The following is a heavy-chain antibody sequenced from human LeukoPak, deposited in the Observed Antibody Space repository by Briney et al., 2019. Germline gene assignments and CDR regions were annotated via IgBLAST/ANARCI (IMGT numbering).Heavy chain of an antibody. CDR1: GFTFSSYA. Sequence: GGSLRLSCAASGFTFSSYAMSWVRQAPGKGLEWVSAISCSGGSTYYADSVKGRFTISRDNSKNTLYLQMNSLRAEDTAVYYCAKDGELLWFGESETWFDPWGQGTLVTVSS. J-gene: IGHJ5*02. D-gene: IGHD3-10*01. V-gene: IGHV3-23*01. CDR2: ISCSGGST. CDR3: AKDGELLWFGESETWFDP.